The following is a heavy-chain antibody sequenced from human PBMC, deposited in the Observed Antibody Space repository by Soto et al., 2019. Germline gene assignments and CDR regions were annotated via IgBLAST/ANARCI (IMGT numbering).Heavy chain of an antibody. CDR3: ARGGGQQLVPVAVAGGIDY. CDR1: GGSFSGYY. CDR2: INHSGST. J-gene: IGHJ4*02. V-gene: IGHV4-34*01. D-gene: IGHD6-13*01. Sequence: LSLTCAVYGGSFSGYYWSWIRQPPGKGLEWIGEINHSGSTNYNPSLKSRVTISVDTSTNQFSLKLSSVTAADTAVYYCARGGGQQLVPVAVAGGIDYWGQGTLVTVSS.